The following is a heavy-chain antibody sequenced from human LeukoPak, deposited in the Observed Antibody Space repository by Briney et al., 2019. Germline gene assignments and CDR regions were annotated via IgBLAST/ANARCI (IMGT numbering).Heavy chain of an antibody. CDR1: GGSISANN. D-gene: IGHD6-13*01. Sequence: PSETLSLTCTVSGGSISANNWSWIRQPPGKGLEWIGYIYSSGSTNYNPSLKSRVTISVDTSKKQFSLKLSSVTAADTAVYYCARLRNSWDFDYWGQGTLVTVSS. CDR2: IYSSGST. J-gene: IGHJ4*02. CDR3: ARLRNSWDFDY. V-gene: IGHV4-59*08.